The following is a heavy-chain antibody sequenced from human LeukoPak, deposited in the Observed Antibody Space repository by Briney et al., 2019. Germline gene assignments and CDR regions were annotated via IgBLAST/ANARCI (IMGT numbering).Heavy chain of an antibody. CDR3: ARMADTAMVSD. V-gene: IGHV4-59*08. J-gene: IGHJ4*02. CDR2: IYYSGST. D-gene: IGHD5-18*01. CDR1: GGSISSYY. Sequence: SETLSLTCTVSGGSISSYYWSWIRQPPGKGLEWIGYIYYSGSTNYNPSLKSRVTISVDTSKNQFSLKLSSVTATDTAVYYCARMADTAMVSDWGQGTLVTVSS.